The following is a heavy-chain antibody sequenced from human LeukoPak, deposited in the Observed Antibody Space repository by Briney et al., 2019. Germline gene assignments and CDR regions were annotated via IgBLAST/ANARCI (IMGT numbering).Heavy chain of an antibody. V-gene: IGHV1-46*01. Sequence: ASVKVSCKAPGYTFTSYYMHWVRQAPGQGLEWMGVINPSGGSTSYAQKFQGRVTMTRDTSTSTVYMELSSLRSEDTAVYYCAREGDASNDYGDFDYWGQGTLVTVSS. CDR1: GYTFTSYY. J-gene: IGHJ4*02. CDR2: INPSGGST. CDR3: AREGDASNDYGDFDY. D-gene: IGHD4-17*01.